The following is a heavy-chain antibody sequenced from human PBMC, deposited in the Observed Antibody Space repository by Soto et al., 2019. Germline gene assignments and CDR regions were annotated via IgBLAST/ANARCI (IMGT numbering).Heavy chain of an antibody. CDR1: GYSVSSGYY. D-gene: IGHD3-16*02. CDR2: IYHSGST. CDR3: ARSGSRLRLGELSLIRFDP. J-gene: IGHJ5*02. Sequence: SETLSLTCAVSGYSVSSGYYWGWIRQPPGKGLEWIGSIYHSGSTYYNPSLESRVTISVDTSKNQFSLKLSSVTAADTAVYYCARSGSRLRLGELSLIRFDPWGQGTLVTVSS. V-gene: IGHV4-38-2*01.